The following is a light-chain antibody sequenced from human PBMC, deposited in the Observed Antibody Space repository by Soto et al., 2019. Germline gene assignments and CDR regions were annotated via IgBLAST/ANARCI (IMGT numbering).Light chain of an antibody. CDR1: QSITHW. CDR3: QQYNSYSPLT. CDR2: DAS. J-gene: IGKJ3*01. Sequence: DIQITQSPSTLSASVGDRVTITCRASQSITHWLAWYQQEPGKATKLLVYDASSLESGVQSRFSGSGSGTEFTFAISSLQPDDFATYCCQQYNSYSPLTFGPGTRVDIK. V-gene: IGKV1-5*01.